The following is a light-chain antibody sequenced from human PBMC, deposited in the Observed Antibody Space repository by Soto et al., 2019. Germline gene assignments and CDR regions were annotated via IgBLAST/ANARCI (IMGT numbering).Light chain of an antibody. CDR3: QQYMSSVT. V-gene: IGKV3-20*01. CDR1: QSVDSTF. J-gene: IGKJ1*01. Sequence: EVVLTQSPGSLTLSPGQRATLSCRASQSVDSTFFAWYQKKPGQAPRLLIYGASKRATGIPDRFSGSGSGTDFTLIISRLEQEDVAVYYCQQYMSSVTFGQGTKVEIK. CDR2: GAS.